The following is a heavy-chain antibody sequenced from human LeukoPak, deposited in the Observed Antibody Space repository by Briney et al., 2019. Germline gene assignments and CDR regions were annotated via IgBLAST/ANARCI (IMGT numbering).Heavy chain of an antibody. CDR3: ARAFYYYDSSGYLFDY. J-gene: IGHJ4*02. CDR1: GGSISSYY. D-gene: IGHD3-22*01. Sequence: SETLSLTCTVSGGSISSYYWSWIRQPAGKGLEWIGRIYTSGSTNYNPSLKSRVTISVDRSKNQFSLKLSSVTAADTAVYYCARAFYYYDSSGYLFDYWGQGTLVTVSS. V-gene: IGHV4-4*07. CDR2: IYTSGST.